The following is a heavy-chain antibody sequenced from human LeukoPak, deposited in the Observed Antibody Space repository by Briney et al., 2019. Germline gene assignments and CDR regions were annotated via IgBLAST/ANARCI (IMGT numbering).Heavy chain of an antibody. CDR2: ISGSGGST. V-gene: IGHV3-23*01. CDR3: AKDPYYDFWSGFDY. J-gene: IGHJ4*02. D-gene: IGHD3-3*01. Sequence: SGGSLRLSCAASGFTFSSYAMSWVRQAPGKGLEWVSAISGSGGSTYYADSVKGRFTISRDNSKNTLYLQMNSLRAEDTAVYYCAKDPYYDFWSGFDYWGQGTLVTVSS. CDR1: GFTFSSYA.